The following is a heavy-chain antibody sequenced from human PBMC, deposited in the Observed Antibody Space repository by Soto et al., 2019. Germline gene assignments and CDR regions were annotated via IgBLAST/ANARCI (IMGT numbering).Heavy chain of an antibody. CDR2: IYYSGST. CDR1: GGSISSYY. J-gene: IGHJ4*02. D-gene: IGHD2-15*01. V-gene: IGHV4-59*08. Sequence: SETLSLTCTVSGGSISSYYWSWIRQPPGKGLEWIGYIYYSGSTNYNPSLKSRVTISVDTSKNQFSLKLSSVTAADTAVYYCARQGWSKNFDYWGQGTLVTVSS. CDR3: ARQGWSKNFDY.